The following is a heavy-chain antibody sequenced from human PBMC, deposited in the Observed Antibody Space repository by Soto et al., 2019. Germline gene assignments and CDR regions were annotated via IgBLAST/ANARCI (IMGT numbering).Heavy chain of an antibody. CDR2: IEPSDSYN. Sequence: EXLKIYCKSSGYXFTSYWLSWVRHMPRKGLEWMGRIEPSDSYNNYSPSFQGHVTISADKSISTAYLQLSSLKDSDTAMYYSARHETYYYDSSGYPFDYWGQGTLVTVSA. CDR3: ARHETYYYDSSGYPFDY. J-gene: IGHJ4*02. D-gene: IGHD3-22*01. CDR1: GYXFTSYW. V-gene: IGHV5-10-1*01.